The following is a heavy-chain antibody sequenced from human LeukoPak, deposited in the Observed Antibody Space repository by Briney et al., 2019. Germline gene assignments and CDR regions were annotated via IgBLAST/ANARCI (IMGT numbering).Heavy chain of an antibody. Sequence: SVKVSCKASGGTFSTFGLSWVRQAPGQGLEWMGGIIPIFGPANYAQKFQGRVTITADESTSTAYMELSSLRSEDTAVYFCARATGNSDHSPREPIHWYFDLWGRGTVVTVSS. J-gene: IGHJ2*01. V-gene: IGHV1-69*01. CDR3: ARATGNSDHSPREPIHWYFDL. CDR1: GGTFSTFG. CDR2: IIPIFGPA. D-gene: IGHD4-23*01.